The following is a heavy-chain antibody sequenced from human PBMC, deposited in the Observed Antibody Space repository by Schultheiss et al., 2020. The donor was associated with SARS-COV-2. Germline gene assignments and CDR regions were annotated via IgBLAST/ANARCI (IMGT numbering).Heavy chain of an antibody. CDR1: GGSFSGYY. J-gene: IGHJ4*02. Sequence: SQTLSLTCAVSGGSFSGYYWGWIRQPPGKGLEWIGTIYHTGSTYHNPSLKSRVAISVDTSKNQFSLKVDSVTAADTAMYFCARVGRIGSGRDRPGALDNWGQGTLVTVSS. CDR3: ARVGRIGSGRDRPGALDN. D-gene: IGHD2-21*01. CDR2: IYHTGST. V-gene: IGHV4-38-2*01.